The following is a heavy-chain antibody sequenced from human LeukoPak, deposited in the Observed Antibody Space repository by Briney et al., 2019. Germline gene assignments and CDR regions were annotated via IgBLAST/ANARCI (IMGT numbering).Heavy chain of an antibody. V-gene: IGHV4-31*11. CDR3: AREASYGEHAFDI. Sequence: PSETLSLTCAVSGGSISSGGYSWSWIRQHPGKGLEWIGYIYYSGSTYYNPSLKSRVTISVDTSKNQFSLKLSSVTAADTAVYYCAREASYGEHAFDIWGQGTMVTVSS. J-gene: IGHJ3*02. CDR2: IYYSGST. CDR1: GGSISSGGYS. D-gene: IGHD4-17*01.